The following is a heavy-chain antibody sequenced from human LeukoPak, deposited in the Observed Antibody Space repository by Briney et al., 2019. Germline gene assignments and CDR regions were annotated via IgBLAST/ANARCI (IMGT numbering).Heavy chain of an antibody. Sequence: ASVKVSCKASGYTFTSYYMHWVRQAPGQGLEWMGIINPSGGSTSYAQKFQGRVTMTRDMSTSTVYMELSSLRSEDTAVYYCARVSGNPVRGVINEPYDYWGQGTLVTVSS. J-gene: IGHJ4*02. V-gene: IGHV1-46*01. CDR2: INPSGGST. D-gene: IGHD3-10*01. CDR1: GYTFTSYY. CDR3: ARVSGNPVRGVINEPYDY.